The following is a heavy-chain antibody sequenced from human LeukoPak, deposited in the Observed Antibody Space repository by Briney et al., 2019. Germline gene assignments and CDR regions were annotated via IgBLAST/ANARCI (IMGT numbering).Heavy chain of an antibody. J-gene: IGHJ4*02. V-gene: IGHV3-23*01. Sequence: GGSLRLSCAASGFTFSSYWMTWVRLTPGKGLEWVADTSGSGATTYYADSVKGRFTTSRDNSKNTLYLQMNSLRPEDTAVYYCAKRRTSGWSRAALEYWGQGTLVIVSS. CDR1: GFTFSSYW. CDR2: TSGSGATT. CDR3: AKRRTSGWSRAALEY. D-gene: IGHD6-19*01.